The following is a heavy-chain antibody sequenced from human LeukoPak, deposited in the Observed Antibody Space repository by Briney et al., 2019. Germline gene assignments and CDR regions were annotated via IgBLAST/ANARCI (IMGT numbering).Heavy chain of an antibody. Sequence: PSETLSLTCAVYGGSFSGYYWSWIRQPPGKGLEWIGEINHSGSTNYNPSLKSRVTISVDTSKNQFSLKLSSVTAADTAVYYCARLEQWLVPGWFDPWGQGTLVTVSS. CDR2: INHSGST. J-gene: IGHJ5*02. V-gene: IGHV4-34*01. D-gene: IGHD6-19*01. CDR3: ARLEQWLVPGWFDP. CDR1: GGSFSGYY.